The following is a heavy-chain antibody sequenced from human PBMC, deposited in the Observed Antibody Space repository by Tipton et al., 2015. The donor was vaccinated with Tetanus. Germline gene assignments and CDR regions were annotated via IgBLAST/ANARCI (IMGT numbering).Heavy chain of an antibody. J-gene: IGHJ6*02. D-gene: IGHD4-11*01. CDR1: GDSISSGGYF. V-gene: IGHV4-31*03. CDR2: IYYSGDA. Sequence: TLSLTCNVSGDSISSGGYFWSWIRQHPVKGLEWIGYIYYSGDAFYNPSLKSRVTISVDTSKNQFSLKLSSVTAADTAVYYCARDSNFYSYSYKGMDVWGQGTTVTVSS. CDR3: ARDSNFYSYSYKGMDV.